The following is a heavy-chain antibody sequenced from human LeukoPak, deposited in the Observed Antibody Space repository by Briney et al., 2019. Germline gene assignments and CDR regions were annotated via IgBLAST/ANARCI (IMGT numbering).Heavy chain of an antibody. CDR1: GGSISSGGYY. J-gene: IGHJ4*02. CDR2: IYYSGST. Sequence: SETLSLTCTVSGGSISSGGYYWSWIRQQPGKGLEWIGYIYYSGSTYYNPSLKSRVTISVDTSKNQFSLKLSSVTAADTAVYYCARAKVGYYDSSGKTPGGLVDYWGQGTLVTVSS. D-gene: IGHD3-22*01. CDR3: ARAKVGYYDSSGKTPGGLVDY. V-gene: IGHV4-31*03.